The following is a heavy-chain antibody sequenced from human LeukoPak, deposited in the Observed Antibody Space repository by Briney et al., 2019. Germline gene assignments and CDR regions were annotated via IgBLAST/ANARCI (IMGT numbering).Heavy chain of an antibody. CDR3: ARDTIQQY. Sequence: GGSLRPSCAASGFTFSSYAMHWVRQAPGKGLEWVAVISYDGSNKYYADSVKGRFTISRDNSKNTLYLQMNSLRAEDTAVYYCARDTIQQYWGQGTLVTVSS. V-gene: IGHV3-30*04. D-gene: IGHD3-10*01. J-gene: IGHJ4*02. CDR2: ISYDGSNK. CDR1: GFTFSSYA.